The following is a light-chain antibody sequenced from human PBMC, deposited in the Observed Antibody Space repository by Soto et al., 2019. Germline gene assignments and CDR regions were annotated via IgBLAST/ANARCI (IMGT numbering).Light chain of an antibody. V-gene: IGKV1-5*01. CDR3: QQYSSYSGT. Sequence: DLRMTQSPSTLSASVADRVTITCRASQSISSSLSWYQHKPGKAPKLLIYDAASLESGASSRFSGSGSGTEFTLTISSLQPDYFAEYYRQQYSSYSGTFGQGTKVEI. CDR2: DAA. CDR1: QSISSS. J-gene: IGKJ1*01.